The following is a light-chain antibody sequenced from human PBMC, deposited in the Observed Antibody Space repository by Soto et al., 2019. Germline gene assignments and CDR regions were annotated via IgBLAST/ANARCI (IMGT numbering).Light chain of an antibody. CDR1: QSVSSSY. CDR2: GAF. J-gene: IGKJ5*01. CDR3: QQYASSPIT. V-gene: IGKV3-20*01. Sequence: EKVMTQSPATLSLSPGEGATVSCRASQSVSSSYLAWYQQKPGQAPRLLIYGAFSRAAGIPDRFSGSGSGTDFTLTISRLEPEDFAVYYCQQYASSPITFGRGTRLEI.